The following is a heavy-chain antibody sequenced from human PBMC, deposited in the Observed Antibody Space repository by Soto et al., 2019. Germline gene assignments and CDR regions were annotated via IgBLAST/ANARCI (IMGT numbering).Heavy chain of an antibody. D-gene: IGHD3-16*01. Sequence: SETLSLTCAVYGGSFSGYYWSWIRQPPGKGLEWIGEINHSGSTNYNPSLKSRVTISVDTSKNQFSLKLSSVTAADTAVYYCERGYNVFGGGEGIRSLVYWGQETLVTVSS. CDR3: ERGYNVFGGGEGIRSLVY. V-gene: IGHV4-34*01. CDR1: GGSFSGYY. J-gene: IGHJ4*02. CDR2: INHSGST.